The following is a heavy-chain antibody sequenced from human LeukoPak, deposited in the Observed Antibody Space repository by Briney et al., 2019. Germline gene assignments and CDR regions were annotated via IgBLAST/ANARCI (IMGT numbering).Heavy chain of an antibody. CDR1: GFTFSSYG. J-gene: IGHJ6*02. CDR2: MWYDGSNK. Sequence: PGGSLRLSCAASGFTFSSYGMHWARQAPGKGLEGVAVMWYDGSNKYYADSVKGRFTISRDNSKNTLYLQMNSLRAEDTAVYYCARERGYSGRYYGMDVWGQGTTVTVSS. CDR3: ARERGYSGRYYGMDV. D-gene: IGHD5-12*01. V-gene: IGHV3-33*01.